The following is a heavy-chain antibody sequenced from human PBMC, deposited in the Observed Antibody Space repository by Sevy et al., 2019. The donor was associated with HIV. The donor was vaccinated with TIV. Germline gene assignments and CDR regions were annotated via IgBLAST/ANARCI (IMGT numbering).Heavy chain of an antibody. Sequence: SETLSLTCTVSGGSISRGQFYWSWIRQPAGQGLEWIGRVHNTGSTTYNPSLRNRVGMSISTSKNQFTLVLSSVTAADTAVYYCARNVGDYVFRYFDLWGRGTLVTVSS. CDR1: GGSISRGQFY. D-gene: IGHD4-17*01. CDR3: ARNVGDYVFRYFDL. CDR2: VHNTGST. J-gene: IGHJ2*01. V-gene: IGHV4-61*02.